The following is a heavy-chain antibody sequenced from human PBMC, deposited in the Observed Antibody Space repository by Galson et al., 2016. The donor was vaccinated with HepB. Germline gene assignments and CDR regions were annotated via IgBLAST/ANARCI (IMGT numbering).Heavy chain of an antibody. D-gene: IGHD2-8*01. V-gene: IGHV3-73*01. CDR2: IRTKANSYAT. J-gene: IGHJ6*02. CDR1: GFTFSGSA. Sequence: SLRLSCAASGFTFSGSAIHWVRQASGKGLEWVGRIRTKANSYATTYAASVKGRFTISRDDSRNTAYLQMNSRKTEDTAGYYCTRLGGGYCSNGVCYTDYYYYYGLDVGGQGTTVTVSS. CDR3: TRLGGGYCSNGVCYTDYYYYYGLDV.